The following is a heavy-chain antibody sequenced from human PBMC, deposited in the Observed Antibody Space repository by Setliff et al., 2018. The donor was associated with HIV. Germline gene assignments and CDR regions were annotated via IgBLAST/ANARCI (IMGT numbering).Heavy chain of an antibody. V-gene: IGHV4-38-2*02. CDR3: AREDSSYHYFDY. CDR2: IYQTGSI. CDR1: GYSITNGYY. D-gene: IGHD6-6*01. Sequence: SETLSLTCSVSGYSITNGYYWGWFRQSPGKGLEWIATIYQTGSIYYNPSLQNRVTLLLDMSKNQFSLKLTSVTAADTAVYYCAREDSSYHYFDYWGQGMLVTVSS. J-gene: IGHJ4*02.